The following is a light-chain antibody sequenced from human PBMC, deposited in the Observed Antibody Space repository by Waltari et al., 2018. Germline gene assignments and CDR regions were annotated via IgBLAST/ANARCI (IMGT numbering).Light chain of an antibody. V-gene: IGKV3-20*01. CDR3: QHYVRLPVT. CDR2: GAS. CDR1: QSVSRS. Sequence: EIVLTQSPGTLSLFPGERATLSCRASQSVSRSLAWYQQKPGQAPRLLIYGASSRATGVPDRFSGSGSRTDFSLTISRLEPEDFAVYYCQHYVRLPVTFGQGTKVEIK. J-gene: IGKJ1*01.